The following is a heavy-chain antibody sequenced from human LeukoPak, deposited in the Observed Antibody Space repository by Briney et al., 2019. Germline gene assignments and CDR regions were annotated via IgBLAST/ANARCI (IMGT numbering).Heavy chain of an antibody. Sequence: GGSLRLSCAASGFTFSSYSMNWVRQAPGKGLEWVSYISSSSSTIYYADSVKGRFTISRGNAKNSLYLQMNSLRDEDTAVYYCASDRYYYGSGKAFDYWGQGTLVTVSS. CDR3: ASDRYYYGSGKAFDY. V-gene: IGHV3-48*02. CDR2: ISSSSSTI. J-gene: IGHJ4*02. CDR1: GFTFSSYS. D-gene: IGHD3-10*01.